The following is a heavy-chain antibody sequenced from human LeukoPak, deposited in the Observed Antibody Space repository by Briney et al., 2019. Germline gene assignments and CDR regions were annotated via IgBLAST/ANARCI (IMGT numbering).Heavy chain of an antibody. Sequence: SETLSLTCAVSGASMNTHYWSWIRQPPGKGLEWIGYMLDTVTTKDNPSLKSRFTLSADTSKKQFSLHLTSLTAADTAVYYCARVTGYGGDSLRYWGQGTLVTISS. CDR3: ARVTGYGGDSLRY. D-gene: IGHD4-23*01. V-gene: IGHV4-59*11. J-gene: IGHJ4*02. CDR1: GASMNTHY. CDR2: MLDTVTT.